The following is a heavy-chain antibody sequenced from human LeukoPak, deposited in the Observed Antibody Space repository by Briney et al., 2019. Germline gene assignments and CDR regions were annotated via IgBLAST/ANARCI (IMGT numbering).Heavy chain of an antibody. D-gene: IGHD3-10*01. CDR1: GFTFSSYA. CDR2: ISYDGSNK. V-gene: IGHV3-30-3*01. J-gene: IGHJ4*02. CDR3: ARTSTGSYHPLYYFDY. Sequence: GGSLRLSCAASGFTFSSYAMHWVRQAPGKGLEWVAVISYDGSNKYYADSVKGRFTISRDNSKNTLYLQMNSLRAEDTAVYYCARTSTGSYHPLYYFDYWGQGTLVTVSS.